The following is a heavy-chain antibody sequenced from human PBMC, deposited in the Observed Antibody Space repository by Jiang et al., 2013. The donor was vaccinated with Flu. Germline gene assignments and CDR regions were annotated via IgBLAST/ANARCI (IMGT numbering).Heavy chain of an antibody. D-gene: IGHD2-2*01. CDR2: IYYSGST. V-gene: IGHV4-39*01. CDR1: GGSISSSSYY. J-gene: IGHJ4*02. Sequence: GSGLVKPSETLSLTCTVSGGSISSSSYYWGWIRQPPGKGLEWIGSIYYSGSTYYNPSLKSRVTISVDTSKNQFSLKLSSVTAADTAVYYCARHGGYCSSTSCSSFCYWGQGTLVTVSS. CDR3: ARHGGYCSSTSCSSFCY.